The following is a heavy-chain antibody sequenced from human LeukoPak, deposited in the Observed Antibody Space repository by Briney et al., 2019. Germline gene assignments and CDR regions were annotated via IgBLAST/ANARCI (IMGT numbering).Heavy chain of an antibody. J-gene: IGHJ4*02. CDR1: GFTFSDYY. D-gene: IGHD3-16*02. CDR3: ARRDCDYVWGSYRYAYYFDY. Sequence: GRSLRLSCAASGFTFSDYYMSWIRQAPGKGLEWVSYISSSGSTIYYADSVKGRFTISRDNAKITMYLQMNSLRAEETAVYYCARRDCDYVWGSYRYAYYFDYWGQGTLVTVSS. CDR2: ISSSGSTI. V-gene: IGHV3-11*01.